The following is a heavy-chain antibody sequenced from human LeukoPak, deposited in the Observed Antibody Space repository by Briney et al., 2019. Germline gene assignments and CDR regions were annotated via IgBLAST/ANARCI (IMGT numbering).Heavy chain of an antibody. CDR2: ISFDGSQK. CDR3: AKDGGSPSFDY. Sequence: PGGSLRLSCAASGFTFSNYGMHWVRQAPGKGLEWVALISFDGSQKYYADSVKGRFTISRDNAKNSLYLQMNSLRAEDTAVYYCAKDGGSPSFDYWGQGTLVTVSS. V-gene: IGHV3-33*03. D-gene: IGHD3-16*01. J-gene: IGHJ4*02. CDR1: GFTFSNYG.